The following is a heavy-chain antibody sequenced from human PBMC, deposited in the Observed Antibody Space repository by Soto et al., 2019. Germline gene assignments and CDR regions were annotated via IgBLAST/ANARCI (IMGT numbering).Heavy chain of an antibody. CDR2: ISRTSETI. CDR1: GFIFSGYN. D-gene: IGHD3-22*01. J-gene: IGHJ4*02. CDR3: ARAGGSLLKYYFDS. V-gene: IGHV3-48*04. Sequence: PGGSLRLSCTASGFIFSGYNMNWVRQAPGKGLEWVSSISRTSETIYYADSLKGRFTVSRDNARNSLYLQINSLRAEDTAVYYCARAGGSLLKYYFDSWGQGTLVTVSS.